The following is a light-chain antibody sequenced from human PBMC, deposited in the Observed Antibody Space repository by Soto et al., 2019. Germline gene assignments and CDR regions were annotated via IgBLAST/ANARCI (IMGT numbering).Light chain of an antibody. V-gene: IGKV3-11*01. CDR2: DAS. J-gene: IGKJ4*01. Sequence: EIVLTQSPATLSLSPGERATLSCRASQSVSGYLAWYQQKPGQAPRLLMYDASNRATGIPARFSGSGSGTDFPLTISSLEPEEFAVYYCQQRSHWPYTFGGGNKVEIK. CDR3: QQRSHWPYT. CDR1: QSVSGY.